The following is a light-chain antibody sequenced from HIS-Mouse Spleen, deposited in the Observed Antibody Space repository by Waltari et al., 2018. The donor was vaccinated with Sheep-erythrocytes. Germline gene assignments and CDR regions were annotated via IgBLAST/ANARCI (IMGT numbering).Light chain of an antibody. J-gene: IGLJ2*01. CDR1: ALPKQY. CDR3: QSADSSGTVV. V-gene: IGLV3-25*03. CDR2: KDS. Sequence: SYELTQPPSVSVSPGQTARITCSGDALPKQYAYWYQQKPGQAPALAIYKDSERPSGIPERFSGSSSGTTVTLTISGVQAEDEADYYCQSADSSGTVVFGGGTKLTVL.